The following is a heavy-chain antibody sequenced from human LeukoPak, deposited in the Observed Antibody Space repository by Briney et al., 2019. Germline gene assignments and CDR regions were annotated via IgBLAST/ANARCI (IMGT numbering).Heavy chain of an antibody. CDR1: GGSISGHY. D-gene: IGHD6-13*01. CDR3: ARKAAAAGRKGVNWFDP. CDR2: IYYSGST. J-gene: IGHJ5*02. V-gene: IGHV4-59*11. Sequence: SETLSLTCTVSGGSISGHYWSWIRQPPGKGLEWIGYIYYSGSTNYNPSLKSRVTISVDTSKNQFSLKLSSVTAADTAVYYCARKAAAAGRKGVNWFDPWGQGTLVTVSS.